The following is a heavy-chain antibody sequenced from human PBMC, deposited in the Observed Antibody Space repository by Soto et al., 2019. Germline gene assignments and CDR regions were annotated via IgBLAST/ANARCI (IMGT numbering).Heavy chain of an antibody. CDR2: ISWNSGST. D-gene: IGHD2-15*01. V-gene: IGHV3-9*01. CDR3: AKGAGSIIAAGLDY. Sequence: EVQLVESGGGLVQPGRSLRLSCTASGFTFDDYGMHWVQQGPGKGLEWVSGISWNSGSTVYADSVKGRFIISRNNAKNSLYLQMNSLRPEDTALYFCAKGAGSIIAAGLDYWGQGTLVTVSS. CDR1: GFTFDDYG. J-gene: IGHJ4*02.